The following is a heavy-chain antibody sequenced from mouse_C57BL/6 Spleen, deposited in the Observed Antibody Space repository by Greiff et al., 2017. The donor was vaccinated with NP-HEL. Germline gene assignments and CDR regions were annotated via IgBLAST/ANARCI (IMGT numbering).Heavy chain of an antibody. Sequence: VQLQQSGPELVKPGASVKMSCKASGYTFTDYYMHWVEPKPGKGLEWIGEIYPGSGNTYYNEKCKGKATLTADTSSSTAYMQLSSLTSEDSAVFFCACPPMTTTGFDYWGQGTTLTVSS. CDR1: YTFTDYYM. J-gene: IGHJ2*01. CDR2: YPGSGNTY. CDR3: CPPMTTTGFDY. V-gene: IGHV1-83*01. D-gene: IGHD2-4*01.